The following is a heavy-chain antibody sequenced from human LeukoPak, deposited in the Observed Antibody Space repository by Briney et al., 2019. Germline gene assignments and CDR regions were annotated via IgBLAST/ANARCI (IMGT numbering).Heavy chain of an antibody. Sequence: GASVKVSCTASEYTFSSYSIHWVRQAPGQRLEWMGWINAGKGNTKYSQKLQGRVTITGDTSASTAYMELSSLRSEDTAVYYCARGSCSSTSCFMDVWGQGTTVTVSS. CDR3: ARGSCSSTSCFMDV. J-gene: IGHJ6*02. CDR2: INAGKGNT. D-gene: IGHD2-2*01. CDR1: EYTFSSYS. V-gene: IGHV1-3*01.